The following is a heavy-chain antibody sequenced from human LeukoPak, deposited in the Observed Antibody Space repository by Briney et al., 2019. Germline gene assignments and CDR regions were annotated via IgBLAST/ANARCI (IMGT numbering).Heavy chain of an antibody. J-gene: IGHJ6*02. D-gene: IGHD2-2*01. V-gene: IGHV3-23*01. CDR1: GFTFSSYA. CDR3: AKRYCSSTSCRLYYYYGMDV. Sequence: GGSLRLSCAASGFTFSSYAMSWVRQAPGKGLEWVSAISGSGGSTYYADSVKGRFTISRDNSKNTLYLQMNSLRAEDTAVYYCAKRYCSSTSCRLYYYYGMDVCGQGTTVTVSS. CDR2: ISGSGGST.